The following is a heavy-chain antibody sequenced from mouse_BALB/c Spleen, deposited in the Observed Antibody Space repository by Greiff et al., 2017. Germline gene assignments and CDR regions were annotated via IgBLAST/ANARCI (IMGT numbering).Heavy chain of an antibody. CDR1: GYSFTGYT. CDR2: INPYNGGT. D-gene: IGHD2-14*01. V-gene: IGHV1-18*01. CDR3: AREDRGSEAMDY. J-gene: IGHJ4*01. Sequence: VHVKQSGPELVKPGASMKISCKASGYSFTGYTMNWVKQSHGKNLEWIGLINPYNGGTSYNQKFKGKATLTVDKSSSTAYMELLSLTSEDSAVYYCAREDRGSEAMDYWGQGTSVTVSS.